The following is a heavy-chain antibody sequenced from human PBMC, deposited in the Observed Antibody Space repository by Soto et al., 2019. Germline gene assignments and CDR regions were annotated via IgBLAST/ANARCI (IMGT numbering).Heavy chain of an antibody. CDR1: GVSISSGAYY. CDR2: ISHSGST. CDR3: VTDRQGEPSFDI. J-gene: IGHJ3*02. V-gene: IGHV4-31*03. Sequence: QVQLQESGPGLVKPSQTLSVTCTVSGVSISSGAYYWTWIRQHPEKGLDWLGYISHSGSTLSNPALKRRLALSRGTSQSQSSLTLSSVTAADTGVYFSVTDRQGEPSFDIWGQGKMVTVSS. D-gene: IGHD1-26*01.